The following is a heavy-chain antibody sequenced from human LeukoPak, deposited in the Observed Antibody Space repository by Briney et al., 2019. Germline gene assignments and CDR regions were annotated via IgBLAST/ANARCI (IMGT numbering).Heavy chain of an antibody. CDR3: ARSIGAAYFDN. D-gene: IGHD6-13*01. CDR2: ISSGSNDI. Sequence: PGGSLRLSCVGSVFTFSSYSMNWVRQAPGKGLEWVSFISSGSNDIYYADSVKGRFTISRDNAKNSLYLEMNSLRAEDTAVYYCARSIGAAYFDNWGQGTLVTVSS. CDR1: VFTFSSYS. J-gene: IGHJ4*02. V-gene: IGHV3-21*01.